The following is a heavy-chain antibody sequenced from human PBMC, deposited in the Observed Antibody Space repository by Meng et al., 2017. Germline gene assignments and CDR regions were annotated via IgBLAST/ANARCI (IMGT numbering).Heavy chain of an antibody. CDR3: ARENGVRGVKLYWYFDL. CDR1: GFTFTNAW. CDR2: IKSKTDGGTT. D-gene: IGHD3-10*01. J-gene: IGHJ2*01. V-gene: IGHV3-15*01. Sequence: GESLKISCAASGFTFTNAWMSWVRQAPGKGLEWVGRIKSKTDGGTTDYGAPVKGRFTISRDNSKNTLYLQMNSLRAEDTAVYYCARENGVRGVKLYWYFDLWGRGTLVTVSS.